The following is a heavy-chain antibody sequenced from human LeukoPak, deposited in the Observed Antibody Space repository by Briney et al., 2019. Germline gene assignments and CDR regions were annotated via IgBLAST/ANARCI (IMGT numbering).Heavy chain of an antibody. D-gene: IGHD3-10*01. Sequence: ASVKVSCKASGFTSTSSAMQWVRQARGQRLEWIGWIVVGSGNTNYAQKFQERVTITRDMSTSTAYMELSSLRSEDTAVYYCAATYYYGSGSYFDYWGQGTLVTVSS. J-gene: IGHJ4*02. CDR2: IVVGSGNT. V-gene: IGHV1-58*02. CDR1: GFTSTSSA. CDR3: AATYYYGSGSYFDY.